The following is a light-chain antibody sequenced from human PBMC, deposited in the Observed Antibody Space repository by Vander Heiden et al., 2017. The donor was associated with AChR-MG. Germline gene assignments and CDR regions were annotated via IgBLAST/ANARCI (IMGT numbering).Light chain of an antibody. V-gene: IGLV2-8*01. CDR2: EVS. Sequence: QSALTQPPSAPGSPGQPVTISCTGTSSDVGGYNYVSWYQPHPGKAPKLLIYEVSKRPSGVPDRVSGSRSGNSASLTVSGLQAEDEADYYGSSYAGSNTLFGGGTKLTVL. J-gene: IGLJ2*01. CDR3: SSYAGSNTL. CDR1: SSDVGGYNY.